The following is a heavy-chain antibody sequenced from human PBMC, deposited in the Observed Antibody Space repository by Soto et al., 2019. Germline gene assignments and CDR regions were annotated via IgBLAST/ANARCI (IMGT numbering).Heavy chain of an antibody. V-gene: IGHV4-59*12. CDR3: ARVSGSYYYGMDV. CDR1: GDSISKYY. D-gene: IGHD1-26*01. J-gene: IGHJ6*02. CDR2: IYYSGST. Sequence: SETLSLTCTVSGDSISKYYCSWSRQSPGKGLEWIGYIYYSGSTNYNPSLKSRVTISVDKSKNQFSLKLSSVTAADTAVYYCARVSGSYYYGMDVWGQGTTVTVSS.